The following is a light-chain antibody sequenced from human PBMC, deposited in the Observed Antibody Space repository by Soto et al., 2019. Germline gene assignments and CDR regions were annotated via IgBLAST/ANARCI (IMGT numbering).Light chain of an antibody. CDR1: QSVSSN. J-gene: IGKJ1*01. CDR2: GVS. CDR3: QVYGSSSKT. Sequence: EIVMTQSPATLCVSPGERATLSCRASQSVSSNLAWYQQKPGQAPRLLIYGVSTGATGIPDRFSGSGSGTDFTLTISRLEPEDFAVYFCQVYGSSSKTFGQGTKVDTK. V-gene: IGKV3-20*01.